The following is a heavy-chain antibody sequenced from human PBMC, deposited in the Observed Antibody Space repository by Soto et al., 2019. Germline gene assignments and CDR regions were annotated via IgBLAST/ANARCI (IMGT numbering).Heavy chain of an antibody. D-gene: IGHD2-15*01. CDR3: AKDPREDIVVVVADPPNAFDI. V-gene: IGHV3-30*18. Sequence: QVQLVESGGGVVQPGRSLRLSCAASGFTFSSYGMHWVRQAPGKGLEWGAVISYDGSNKYYADSVKGRFTISRDNSKNTVYLQMNSLRAEDKAVYYCAKDPREDIVVVVADPPNAFDIWGQGTMVTVSS. CDR1: GFTFSSYG. J-gene: IGHJ3*02. CDR2: ISYDGSNK.